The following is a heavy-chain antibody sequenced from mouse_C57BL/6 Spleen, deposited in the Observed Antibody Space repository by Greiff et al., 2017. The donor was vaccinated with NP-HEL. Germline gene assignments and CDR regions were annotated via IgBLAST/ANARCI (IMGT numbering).Heavy chain of an antibody. CDR1: GFTFSSYA. CDR3: TRGMDYGSPAWFAY. CDR2: ISSGGDYI. Sequence: EVQVVESGEGLVKPGGSLKLSCAASGFTFSSYAMSWVRQTPEKRLEWVAYISSGGDYIYYTDTVKGRFTISRDNARNTLYLQMSSLKSEDTAMYCGTRGMDYGSPAWFAYWGQGTLVTVSA. J-gene: IGHJ3*01. V-gene: IGHV5-9-1*02. D-gene: IGHD1-1*01.